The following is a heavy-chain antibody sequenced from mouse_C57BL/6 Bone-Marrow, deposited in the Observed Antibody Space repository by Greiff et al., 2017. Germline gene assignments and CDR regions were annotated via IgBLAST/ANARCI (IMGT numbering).Heavy chain of an antibody. CDR2: IYPGSGST. V-gene: IGHV1-55*01. Sequence: QVQLQQPGAELVKPGASVKLSCKASGYTFTSYWITWVKQRPGQGLEWIGDIYPGSGSTNYDKKFKSKATLTVDTSSSTAYMQLSSLTSEDSAVYYCARGTTVVATDYWGQGTTLTVSS. D-gene: IGHD1-1*01. CDR3: ARGTTVVATDY. CDR1: GYTFTSYW. J-gene: IGHJ2*01.